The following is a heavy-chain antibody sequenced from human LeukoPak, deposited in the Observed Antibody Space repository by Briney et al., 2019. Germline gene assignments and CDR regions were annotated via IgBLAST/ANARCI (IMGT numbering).Heavy chain of an antibody. J-gene: IGHJ3*02. Sequence: SETLSLTCAVSGASISSSNYYWGWVRQSPGKGLEWIGNIYSSGNTYYNASLKSRVTISVDTSKNQFSLKLTSVTAADTALYYCARDLYSSRTNDAFVIWGQGTMVTVSS. CDR3: ARDLYSSRTNDAFVI. D-gene: IGHD6-13*01. V-gene: IGHV4-39*07. CDR1: GASISSSNYY. CDR2: IYSSGNT.